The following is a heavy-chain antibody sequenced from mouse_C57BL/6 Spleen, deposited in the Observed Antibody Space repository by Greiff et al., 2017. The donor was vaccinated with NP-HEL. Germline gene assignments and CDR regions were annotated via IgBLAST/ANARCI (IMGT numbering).Heavy chain of an antibody. J-gene: IGHJ4*01. V-gene: IGHV1-50*01. Sequence: VQLQQPGAELVKPGASLKLSCKASGYTFTSYWMQWVHQTPGQGLEWIGEIDPSDSYTNYNQKFKGKATLTVDTSSSTAYMQLSSLTSEDSAVYYCARNCGSSYAMDYWGQGTSVTVSS. CDR3: ARNCGSSYAMDY. CDR2: IDPSDSYT. CDR1: GYTFTSYW. D-gene: IGHD1-1*01.